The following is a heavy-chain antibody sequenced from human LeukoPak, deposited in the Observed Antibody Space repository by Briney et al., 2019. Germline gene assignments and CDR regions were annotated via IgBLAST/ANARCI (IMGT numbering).Heavy chain of an antibody. V-gene: IGHV4-59*01. D-gene: IGHD5/OR15-5a*01. J-gene: IGHJ4*02. CDR3: ASGQFLVSNDY. CDR2: IYYSEST. CDR1: GGSISSYY. Sequence: SETLSLTCTVSGGSISSYYWSWIRQPPGKGLEWIGYIYYSESTNYNPSLKSRITISVDASKNQFSLKLSSVTAADTAVYYCASGQFLVSNDYWGQGILVTVSS.